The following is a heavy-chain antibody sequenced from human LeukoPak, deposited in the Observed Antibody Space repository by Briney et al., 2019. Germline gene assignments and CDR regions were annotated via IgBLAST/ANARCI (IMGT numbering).Heavy chain of an antibody. J-gene: IGHJ3*02. D-gene: IGHD5-24*01. CDR2: IFYTGNI. CDR1: GYSIGGSNYY. CDR3: ARGLLDGYTHPAAFDI. V-gene: IGHV4-39*07. Sequence: KPSETLSLTCTVSGYSIGGSNYYWGWVRQPPGKGLEWIGSIFYTGNIYYKSSLKSRVTVSVDTSRNQFSLKLSSVTAADTAVYYCARGLLDGYTHPAAFDIWGQGTMVTVSS.